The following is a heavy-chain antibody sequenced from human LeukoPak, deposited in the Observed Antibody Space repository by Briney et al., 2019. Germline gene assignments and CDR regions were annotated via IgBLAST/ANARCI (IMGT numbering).Heavy chain of an antibody. Sequence: SPSQTLSLTCTVSGGSISSGSYYWSWIRQPAGKGLEWIGRIYTSGSTNYNPSLKSRVTISVDTSKNQFSLKLSSVTAADTAVYYCAREAPVRFLAELGYVWGKGTTVTVSS. CDR3: AREAPVRFLAELGYV. CDR1: GGSISSGSYY. CDR2: IYTSGST. D-gene: IGHD3-3*01. J-gene: IGHJ6*04. V-gene: IGHV4-61*02.